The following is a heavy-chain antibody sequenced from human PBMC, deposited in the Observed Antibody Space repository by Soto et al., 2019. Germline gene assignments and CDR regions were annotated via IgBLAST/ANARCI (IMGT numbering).Heavy chain of an antibody. V-gene: IGHV3-73*02. CDR1: GFTFSGSA. D-gene: IGHD2-21*01. J-gene: IGHJ6*02. Sequence: EVHLVESGGGLVQPGGSLRLSCAASGFTFSGSAMHWVRQASGKGLEWVGRIRNKADNYATAYTASVKGGFIISRDDSKNTAYLQMNSLQTEDTALYYCTRIAPSYNMDVWGQGTTVTVSS. CDR2: IRNKADNYAT. CDR3: TRIAPSYNMDV.